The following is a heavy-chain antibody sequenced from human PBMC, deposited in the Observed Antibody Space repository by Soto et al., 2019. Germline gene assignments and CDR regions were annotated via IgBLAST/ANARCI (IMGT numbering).Heavy chain of an antibody. Sequence: QVQLVQSGAEVKKPGASVKVSCKASGYTFTSYYMHWVRQAPGQGLEWMGIINPSGGSTSYAQKFQGRVTMTRDTSTGTVYMELSSLRSEDTAVYYCVRVEVSSTRRYYFDYWGQGTLVTVSS. CDR1: GYTFTSYY. J-gene: IGHJ4*02. CDR3: VRVEVSSTRRYYFDY. CDR2: INPSGGST. V-gene: IGHV1-46*01. D-gene: IGHD2-2*01.